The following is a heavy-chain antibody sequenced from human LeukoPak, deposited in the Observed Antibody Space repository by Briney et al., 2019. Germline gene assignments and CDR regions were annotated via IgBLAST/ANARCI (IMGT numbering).Heavy chain of an antibody. D-gene: IGHD6-13*01. CDR2: IYSSGST. CDR3: ATSASGRSRIAAAGADY. Sequence: PSETLSLTCTVSGGSISSGSYYWSWIRQPAGKGLEWIGRIYSSGSTNYNPSLKRRVTISVDTSKNQFSLKLSSVTAADTAVYYCATSASGRSRIAAAGADYWGQGVLVTVSS. V-gene: IGHV4-61*10. J-gene: IGHJ4*02. CDR1: GGSISSGSYY.